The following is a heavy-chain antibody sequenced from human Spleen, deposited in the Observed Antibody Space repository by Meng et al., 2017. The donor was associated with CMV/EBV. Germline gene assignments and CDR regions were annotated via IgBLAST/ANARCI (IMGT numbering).Heavy chain of an antibody. J-gene: IGHJ4*02. CDR2: ISGSGGST. Sequence: GESLKISCAASGFTFSSYAMSWVRQAPGKGLEWVSAISGSGGSTYYADSVKGRFTISRDNSKNTLYLQMNSLRVEDTAVYYCAKVPNWGSGLDYWGQGTLVTVSS. D-gene: IGHD7-27*01. CDR1: GFTFSSYA. V-gene: IGHV3-23*01. CDR3: AKVPNWGSGLDY.